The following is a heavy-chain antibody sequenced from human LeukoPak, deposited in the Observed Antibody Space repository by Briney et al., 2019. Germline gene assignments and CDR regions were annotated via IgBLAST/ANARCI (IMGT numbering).Heavy chain of an antibody. Sequence: PSETLSLTCTVSGASINGYFWNWIRQPPGKGLEWIGYIYYSGNANYNPSLYNPSLKSRLTILVDTSKNQFSLKLSSVAAVDTAVYYCARGGSSLDSWGQGTLVTASS. CDR2: IYYSGNA. V-gene: IGHV4-59*01. CDR3: ARGGSSLDS. D-gene: IGHD6-13*01. J-gene: IGHJ4*02. CDR1: GASINGYF.